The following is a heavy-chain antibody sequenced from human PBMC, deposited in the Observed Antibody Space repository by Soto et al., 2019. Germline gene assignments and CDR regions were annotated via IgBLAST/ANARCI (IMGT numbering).Heavy chain of an antibody. V-gene: IGHV3-48*03. J-gene: IGHJ4*02. CDR3: ARTIVGASDFDS. D-gene: IGHD1-26*01. Sequence: GGSLRLSCAASGFTFSSYEINWVRQAPRKGPEWVSYISTSGSDIFYADSVKGRFTISRDNAKKSVFLQMNSLRAEDTATYYCARTIVGASDFDSWGQGTLVTVSS. CDR1: GFTFSSYE. CDR2: ISTSGSDI.